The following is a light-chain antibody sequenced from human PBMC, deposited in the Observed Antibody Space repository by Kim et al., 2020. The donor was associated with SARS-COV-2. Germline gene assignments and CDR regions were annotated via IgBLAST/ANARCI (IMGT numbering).Light chain of an antibody. CDR1: SLRSYY. V-gene: IGLV3-19*01. CDR2: GKN. Sequence: SSELTQDSAVSVALGQTVRITCQGDSLRSYYASWYQQKPGQAPVLVIYGKNNRPSGITDRFSGSSSGNTASLTITGAQAEDEADYYCNSRDSSGNHLVFGGGTQLTVL. CDR3: NSRDSSGNHLV. J-gene: IGLJ3*02.